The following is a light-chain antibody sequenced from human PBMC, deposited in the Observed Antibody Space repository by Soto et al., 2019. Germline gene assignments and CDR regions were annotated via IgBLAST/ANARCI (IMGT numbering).Light chain of an antibody. CDR2: ATS. Sequence: DIPMTQSPSSLSASVGDRVTITCRASQGIYNYLAWYQQKPGKVPKLLIYATSTLHSGVPSRFSGSGSGTDFTLTISSLQPEDVATYYCQKYNSAPLTFGQGTRLEIK. J-gene: IGKJ5*01. CDR3: QKYNSAPLT. V-gene: IGKV1-27*01. CDR1: QGIYNY.